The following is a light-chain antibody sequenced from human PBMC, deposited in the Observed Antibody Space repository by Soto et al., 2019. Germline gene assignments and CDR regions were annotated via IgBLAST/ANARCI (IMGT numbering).Light chain of an antibody. Sequence: QSVLAQPGSVCGSPGQSVTISCTGTSSDVGGYNYVSWYQQHPGKAPKLMIYDVNKRPSGVPDRFSGSKSGNTASLTISGLQAEDEADYYCCSYAGSYTLVFGTGTKVTVL. CDR3: CSYAGSYTLV. CDR2: DVN. J-gene: IGLJ1*01. V-gene: IGLV2-11*01. CDR1: SSDVGGYNY.